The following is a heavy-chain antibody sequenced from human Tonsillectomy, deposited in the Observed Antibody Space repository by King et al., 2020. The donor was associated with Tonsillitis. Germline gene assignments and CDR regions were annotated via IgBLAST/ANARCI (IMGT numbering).Heavy chain of an antibody. V-gene: IGHV1-46*01. D-gene: IGHD3-10*01. CDR1: GYTFSTYD. CDR2: INPSGGGT. Sequence: QLVQSGAEVKKPGASVKVSCKASGYTFSTYDMHWVRQAPGQGLEWMGIINPSGGGTSYAQKFQGRVTMTRDKSTSTVYMELSSLRSEDTAVYYCAIGTLSWFGEETFDIWGQGTMLTVSS. J-gene: IGHJ3*02. CDR3: AIGTLSWFGEETFDI.